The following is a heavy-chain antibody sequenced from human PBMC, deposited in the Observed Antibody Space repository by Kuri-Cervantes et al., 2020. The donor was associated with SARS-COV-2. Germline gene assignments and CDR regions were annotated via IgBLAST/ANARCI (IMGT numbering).Heavy chain of an antibody. CDR1: GGSISSSSYY. CDR2: IYYSGST. J-gene: IGHJ4*02. CDR3: ARGNSSSGFDY. Sequence: SETLSLTCTISGGSISSSSYYWGWIRQPPGKGLEWIGSIYYSGSTYYNPSLKSRVTISVDRSKNQFSLKLSSVTAADTAVYYCARGNSSSGFDYWGRGTLVTVSS. V-gene: IGHV4-39*07. D-gene: IGHD6-6*01.